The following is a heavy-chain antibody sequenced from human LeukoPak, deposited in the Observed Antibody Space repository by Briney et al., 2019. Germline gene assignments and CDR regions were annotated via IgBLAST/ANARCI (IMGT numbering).Heavy chain of an antibody. CDR1: GFTFSSYS. Sequence: GGSLRLSCAASGFTFSSYSMNWVRQAPGKGLEWVSYISSSSSTIYYADSVKGRFTISRDNAKNSLYLQMNSLRDEDTAVYYCVRYSSVYYYYYYGMDVWGQGTTVTVSS. D-gene: IGHD6-19*01. CDR3: VRYSSVYYYYYYGMDV. J-gene: IGHJ6*02. V-gene: IGHV3-48*02. CDR2: ISSSSSTI.